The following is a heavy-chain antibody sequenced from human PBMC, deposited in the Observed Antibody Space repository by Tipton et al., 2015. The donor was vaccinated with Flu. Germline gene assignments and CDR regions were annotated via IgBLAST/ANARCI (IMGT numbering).Heavy chain of an antibody. CDR2: IYYSGST. Sequence: TLSLTCTVSGGSISSSSYYWGWIRQPPGKGLEWIGSIYYSGSTYYNPSLKSRVTISVDTSKNQFSLKLSSVTAADTAVYYWASIIAVAGTSRFDYWGQGTLVTVSS. D-gene: IGHD6-19*01. J-gene: IGHJ4*02. V-gene: IGHV4-39*01. CDR3: ASIIAVAGTSRFDY. CDR1: GGSISSSSYY.